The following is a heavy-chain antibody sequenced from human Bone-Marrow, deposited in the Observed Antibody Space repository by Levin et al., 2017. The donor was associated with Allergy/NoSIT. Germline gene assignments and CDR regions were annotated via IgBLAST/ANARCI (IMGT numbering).Heavy chain of an antibody. Sequence: ASVKVSCKTSGDTFSLSSISWMRQAPGQGLEWMGRFIPIVGVANYAPIFQGRLTITADRSTTTVYMELSSLTSDDTAIYYCARDRNSRTGDNYMDVWGKGTTVTVS. D-gene: IGHD7-27*01. CDR3: ARDRNSRTGDNYMDV. J-gene: IGHJ6*03. CDR1: GDTFSLSS. CDR2: FIPIVGVA. V-gene: IGHV1-69*04.